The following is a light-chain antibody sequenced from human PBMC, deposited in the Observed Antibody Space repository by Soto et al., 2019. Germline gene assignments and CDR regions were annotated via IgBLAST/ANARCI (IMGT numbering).Light chain of an antibody. CDR1: TSNIGSNI. J-gene: IGLJ3*02. CDR2: NNN. V-gene: IGLV1-44*01. CDR3: AAWDDTLNGLV. Sequence: QSALTQPPSASGTPGQRITISCSGRTSNIGSNIVAWYQHPPGTAPKLLIYNNNQRPSGVPDRFFGSKSGTSASLAISGLQPDDESHYYCAAWDDTLNGLVFGGGTKLTVL.